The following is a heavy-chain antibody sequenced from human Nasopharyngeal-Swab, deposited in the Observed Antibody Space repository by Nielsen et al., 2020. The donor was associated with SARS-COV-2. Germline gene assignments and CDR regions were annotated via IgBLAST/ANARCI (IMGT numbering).Heavy chain of an antibody. CDR3: AGKYSNGWYRF. D-gene: IGHD6-19*01. CDR1: GFTVSSNY. J-gene: IGHJ4*02. Sequence: GESLKISCEASGFTVSSNYMSWVRQAPGKGLEWVSVIYSDGSTSYADSVKGRFTISRDKSKNTLYLQMNSLGTEDTAVYYCAGKYSNGWYRFWGQGTLVTVSS. V-gene: IGHV3-53*01. CDR2: IYSDGST.